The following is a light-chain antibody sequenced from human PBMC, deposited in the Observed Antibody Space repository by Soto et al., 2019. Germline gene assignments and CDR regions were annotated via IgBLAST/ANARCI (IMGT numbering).Light chain of an antibody. V-gene: IGLV2-8*01. CDR1: SSDVGGYNS. CDR2: EVT. CDR3: SSYAGHNNYV. J-gene: IGLJ1*01. Sequence: QSALTQPPSASGSSGQSVTISCTGTSSDVGGYNSVSWYQQHPGKAPKLMIYEVTKRPSGVPDRFSGSKSGNTASLTVSGLQADDEADYFCSSYAGHNNYVFGTGTKLTVL.